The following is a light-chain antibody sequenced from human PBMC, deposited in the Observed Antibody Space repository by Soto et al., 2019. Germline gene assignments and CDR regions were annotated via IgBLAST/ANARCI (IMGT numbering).Light chain of an antibody. CDR1: QSISSW. CDR2: KAS. V-gene: IGKV1-5*03. J-gene: IGKJ1*01. Sequence: DIQMTQYPSTLSASVGDRVTITCRASQSISSWLAWYQQKPGTAPKLLIYKASSLESGVPSRFSGSGSGTEFTLTISSLQPDDFATYYCQQYVTAFRSFGQGTKVDIK. CDR3: QQYVTAFRS.